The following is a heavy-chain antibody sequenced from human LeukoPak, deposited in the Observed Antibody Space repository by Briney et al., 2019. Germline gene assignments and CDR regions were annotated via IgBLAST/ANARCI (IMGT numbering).Heavy chain of an antibody. Sequence: GGSLRLSCAASGFTVSSNYMSWVRQAPGKGLEWVSVIYSGGSTYYADSVKGRFTISRDNSKNTLYLQMNSLRAEDTAVYYCAGMEKSKLRVNWFDPWGQGTLVTVSS. CDR1: GFTVSSNY. CDR2: IYSGGST. V-gene: IGHV3-66*01. J-gene: IGHJ5*02. CDR3: AGMEKSKLRVNWFDP. D-gene: IGHD1-1*01.